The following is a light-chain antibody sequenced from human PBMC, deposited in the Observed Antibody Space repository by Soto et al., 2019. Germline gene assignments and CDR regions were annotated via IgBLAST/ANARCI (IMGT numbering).Light chain of an antibody. Sequence: QSALTQPASVSGSPGQSITISCTGTSSDVGGYNYVSWYQQHPGKAPKLMIFDVTDRPSEVSYRFSGSKSGNTASLTISALQPEDEADYYCSSYTSDSTYVFGTGTKVTVL. J-gene: IGLJ1*01. V-gene: IGLV2-14*03. CDR1: SSDVGGYNY. CDR3: SSYTSDSTYV. CDR2: DVT.